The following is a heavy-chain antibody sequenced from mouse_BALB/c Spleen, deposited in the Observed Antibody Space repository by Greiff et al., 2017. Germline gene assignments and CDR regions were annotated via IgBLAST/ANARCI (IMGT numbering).Heavy chain of an antibody. CDR3: ARNRDYSPFDY. Sequence: EVQLVESGGGLVKPGGSLKLSCAASGFTFSSYAMSWVRQTPEKRLEWVASISSGGSTYYPDSVKGRFTISRDNARNILYLQMSSLRSEDTAMYYCARNRDYSPFDYWGQGTTRTVSS. J-gene: IGHJ2*01. CDR1: GFTFSSYA. CDR2: ISSGGST. V-gene: IGHV5-6-5*01. D-gene: IGHD2-12*01.